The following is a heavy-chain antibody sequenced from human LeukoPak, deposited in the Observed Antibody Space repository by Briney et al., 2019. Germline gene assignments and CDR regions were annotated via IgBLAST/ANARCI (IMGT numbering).Heavy chain of an antibody. Sequence: SETLSLTCTVSGGSISSYYWSWIRQPPGKGLEWIGYIYTSGSTNYNPSLKSRVTISVDTSKNQFSLKLSSVTAADTAVYYCARNGPNGDSNGFDPWGQGTLVTVSS. J-gene: IGHJ5*02. D-gene: IGHD4/OR15-4a*01. CDR2: IYTSGST. CDR1: GGSISSYY. CDR3: ARNGPNGDSNGFDP. V-gene: IGHV4-4*09.